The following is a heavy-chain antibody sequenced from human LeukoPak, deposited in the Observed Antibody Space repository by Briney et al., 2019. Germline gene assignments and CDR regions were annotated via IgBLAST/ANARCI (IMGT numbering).Heavy chain of an antibody. Sequence: GTLRLTCAASGFTVITNDMTWVRQAPGKGLEWVSVLYSDGNTKYADSVQGRFTISRDNSKNTLYLEMNSLSPDDTAVYYCARGVEPLAANTLAYWGQGTLVTVSS. CDR1: GFTVITND. D-gene: IGHD1-14*01. J-gene: IGHJ4*02. CDR2: LYSDGNT. CDR3: ARGVEPLAANTLAY. V-gene: IGHV3-53*01.